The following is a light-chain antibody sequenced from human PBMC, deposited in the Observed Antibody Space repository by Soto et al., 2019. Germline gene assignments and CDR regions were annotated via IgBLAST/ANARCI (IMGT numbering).Light chain of an antibody. CDR2: GAS. CDR3: QQSYSTPLT. Sequence: DIPMTQSPSSLSASVGDRVTITCRASQSISTYLNWYQQKPGTAPKLLIYGASSLQSGVPSRFSGSGSGTDFSLTIGSLQPEDFATYYCQQSYSTPLTFGRGTMVEI. J-gene: IGKJ4*01. CDR1: QSISTY. V-gene: IGKV1-39*01.